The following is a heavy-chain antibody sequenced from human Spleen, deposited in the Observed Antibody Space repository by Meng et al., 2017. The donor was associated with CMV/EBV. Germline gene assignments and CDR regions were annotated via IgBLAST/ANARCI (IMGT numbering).Heavy chain of an antibody. Sequence: GESLKISCTASGFTFNNYDMHWVRQAPGQGLEWVAVISYDGTNEYYADSVKGRFTISRDNSKNTLYRQMNSLRAEDTAVYYCARDFDLVARPNYSYGMEVWGQGTTVTVSS. CDR3: ARDFDLVARPNYSYGMEV. CDR1: GFTFNNYD. V-gene: IGHV3-30*04. CDR2: ISYDGTNE. D-gene: IGHD3-3*01. J-gene: IGHJ6*02.